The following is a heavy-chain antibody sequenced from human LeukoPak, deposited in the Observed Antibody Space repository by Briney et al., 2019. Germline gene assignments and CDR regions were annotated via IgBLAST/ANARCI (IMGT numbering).Heavy chain of an antibody. CDR3: AKGSLRLGELSFDP. J-gene: IGHJ5*02. CDR1: GFTFSSYG. D-gene: IGHD3-16*02. V-gene: IGHV3-30*18. CDR2: ISYDGSNK. Sequence: PGGSLRLSCAASGFTFSSYGVHWVRQAPGKGLEWVAVISYDGSNKYYADSVKGRFTISRDNSKNTLYLQMNSLRAEDTAVYYCAKGSLRLGELSFDPWGQGTLVTVSS.